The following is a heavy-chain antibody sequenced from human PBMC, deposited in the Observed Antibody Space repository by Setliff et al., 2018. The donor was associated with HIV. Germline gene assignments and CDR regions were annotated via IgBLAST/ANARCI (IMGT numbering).Heavy chain of an antibody. Sequence: GGSLRLSCAASGFSFDDYAMHWVRQGPGKGLEWVSGITWNSGTIGYADSVRGRFTISRDNAMNSLYLQMPDLGAADTALYSWEKGGRWGGGHQYFQDWGQGTLVTVSS. V-gene: IGHV3-9*01. CDR3: EKGGRWGGGHQYFQD. CDR1: GFSFDDYA. CDR2: ITWNSGTI. D-gene: IGHD3-16*01. J-gene: IGHJ1*01.